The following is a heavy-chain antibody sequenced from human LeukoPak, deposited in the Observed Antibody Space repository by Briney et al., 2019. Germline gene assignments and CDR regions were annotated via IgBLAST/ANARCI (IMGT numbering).Heavy chain of an antibody. Sequence: GGSLRLSCAVSGFTVTSNYMNWVRQAPGKGLEWVSVIYNTERTNYADSVKGRFIISRDNSKNTLYLQMNSLRVEDTAVYYCARAWGHGLFYFDYWGQGTLVTVSS. CDR1: GFTVTSNY. J-gene: IGHJ4*02. CDR2: IYNTERT. D-gene: IGHD3-10*01. V-gene: IGHV3-66*01. CDR3: ARAWGHGLFYFDY.